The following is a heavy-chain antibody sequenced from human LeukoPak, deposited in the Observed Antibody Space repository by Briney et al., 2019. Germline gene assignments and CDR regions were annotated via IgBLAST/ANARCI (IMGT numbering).Heavy chain of an antibody. CDR2: IKGDGNT. CDR3: ARAPSEIGGYYPEYFRH. V-gene: IGHV3-74*01. D-gene: IGHD3-22*01. Sequence: GGSLRLSCAASGFTFSSYWMHWVRQAPGKGLVWVSRIKGDGNTNYADSVKGRFTISRDNAKNTVSLQMNSLRAEDTGVYYCARAPSEIGGYYPEYFRHWGQGTLVTVSS. J-gene: IGHJ1*01. CDR1: GFTFSSYW.